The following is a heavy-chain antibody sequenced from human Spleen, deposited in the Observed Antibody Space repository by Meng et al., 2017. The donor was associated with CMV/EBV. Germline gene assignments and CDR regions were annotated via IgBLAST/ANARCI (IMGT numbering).Heavy chain of an antibody. Sequence: GGSLRLSCAASGFTFSAYDMYWLRQAPGKGPEWVSSITTSSSYLYYADSVKGRFFISRDNAKNSLYLQLNSLRADDTAVYYCARTIVGVTDWFDPWGRGTLVTVSS. CDR1: GFTFSAYD. D-gene: IGHD1-26*01. CDR2: ITTSSSYL. J-gene: IGHJ5*02. V-gene: IGHV3-21*01. CDR3: ARTIVGVTDWFDP.